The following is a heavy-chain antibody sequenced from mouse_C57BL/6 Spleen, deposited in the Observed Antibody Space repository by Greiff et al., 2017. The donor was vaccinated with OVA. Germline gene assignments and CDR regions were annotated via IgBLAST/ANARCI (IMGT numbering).Heavy chain of an antibody. CDR2: LNPGSGGT. Sequence: QVQLQQSGAELVRPGTSVKVSCKASGYAFTNYLIEWVKQRPGQGLEWIGVLNPGSGGTNYNEKFKGKATLTADKSSSTAYMQLSSLTSDDSAVYFCARNKAMDYWGQGTSVTVSS. CDR1: GYAFTNYL. CDR3: ARNKAMDY. V-gene: IGHV1-54*01. J-gene: IGHJ4*01.